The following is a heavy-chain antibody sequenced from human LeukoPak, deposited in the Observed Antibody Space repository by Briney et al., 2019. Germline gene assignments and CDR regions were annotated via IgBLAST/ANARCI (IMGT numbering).Heavy chain of an antibody. CDR2: IYYSGST. J-gene: IGHJ4*02. V-gene: IGHV4-59*08. CDR1: GGSISSYY. CDR3: ASNYYGSGSLDH. Sequence: PSETLSLTCTVSGGSISSYYWSWIRQPPGKGLEWIGYIYYSGSTNYNPSLKSRVTISVDTSKNQFSLKLSSVTAADTAMYYCASNYYGSGSLDHWGQGNLVTVSS. D-gene: IGHD3-10*01.